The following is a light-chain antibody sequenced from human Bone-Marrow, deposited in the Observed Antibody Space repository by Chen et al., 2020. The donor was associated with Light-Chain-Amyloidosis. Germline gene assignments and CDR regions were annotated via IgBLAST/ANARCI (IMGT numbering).Light chain of an antibody. J-gene: IGLJ1*01. CDR2: MNN. CDR1: SSNIGINY. V-gene: IGLV1-47*01. Sequence: QSVLTQPPSASGTPGQRVTISCSGASSNIGINYFYWYQHFPGAAPNLLIPMNNQRPSGVPDRFSASNSCTSAFLAISGLRSEDEADYYCAAWVGSLSGYVFGPGTKVIVL. CDR3: AAWVGSLSGYV.